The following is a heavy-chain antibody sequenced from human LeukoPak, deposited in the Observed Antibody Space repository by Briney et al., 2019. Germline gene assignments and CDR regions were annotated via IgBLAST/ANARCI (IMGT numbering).Heavy chain of an antibody. CDR3: AGAIVGAATAFDI. CDR2: IYPGDSDT. D-gene: IGHD1-26*01. J-gene: IGHJ3*02. Sequence: GESLKISCKGSGYSFTSYWIAWVRQMPGKGLEWMGIIYPGDSDTSYSPSFQGQVTISADKSISTAYLQWSSLKASDTAMYYCAGAIVGAATAFDIWGQGTMVTVSS. V-gene: IGHV5-51*01. CDR1: GYSFTSYW.